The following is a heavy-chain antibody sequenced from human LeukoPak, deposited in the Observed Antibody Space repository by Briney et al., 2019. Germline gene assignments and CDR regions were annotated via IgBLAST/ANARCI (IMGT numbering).Heavy chain of an antibody. CDR1: XXX. J-gene: IGHJ3*02. CDR3: ARTPTDIYVWGSYRYLVGAFDI. V-gene: IGHV4-59*01. Sequence: XXXWXWIRQPPGKGLEWIGYIYYSGSTNYNPSLKSRVTISVDTSKNQFSLKLSSVTAADTAVYYCARTPTDIYVWGSYRYLVGAFDIWGQGTMVTVSS. CDR2: IYYSGST. D-gene: IGHD3-16*02.